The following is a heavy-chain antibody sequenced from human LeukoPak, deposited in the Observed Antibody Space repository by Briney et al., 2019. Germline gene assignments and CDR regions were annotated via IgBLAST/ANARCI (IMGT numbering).Heavy chain of an antibody. Sequence: ASVKVSCKASGYIFTSYAIHWVRQAPGQRLEWMGWISAYNGNTNYAQKLQGRVTMTTDISTSTAYMELRSLRSDDTAVYYCAREAGLWFGELSYYFDYWGQGTLVTVSS. CDR1: GYIFTSYA. CDR3: AREAGLWFGELSYYFDY. J-gene: IGHJ4*02. CDR2: ISAYNGNT. D-gene: IGHD3-10*01. V-gene: IGHV1-18*01.